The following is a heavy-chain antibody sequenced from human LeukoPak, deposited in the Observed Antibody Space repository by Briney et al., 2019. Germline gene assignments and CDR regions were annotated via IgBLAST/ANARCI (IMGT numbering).Heavy chain of an antibody. CDR3: ARGKYYYDSSGYSWYFDY. J-gene: IGHJ4*02. CDR1: GGSISSGGYS. V-gene: IGHV4-30-2*01. D-gene: IGHD3-22*01. Sequence: SQTLSLTCAVSGGSISSGGYSWSWIRQPPGKGLEWIGHIYHSGSTYYNPSLKSRVTISVDRSKNQFSLKLSSVTAADTAVYYCARGKYYYDSSGYSWYFDYWGQGTLVTVSS. CDR2: IYHSGST.